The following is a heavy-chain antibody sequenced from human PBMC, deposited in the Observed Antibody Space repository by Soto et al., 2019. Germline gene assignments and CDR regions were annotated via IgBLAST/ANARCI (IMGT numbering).Heavy chain of an antibody. CDR3: ARDLFYYDSSGYYPSTTYYGMDV. Sequence: QVQLVESGGGVVQPGRSLRLSCAASGFTFSSYAMHWVHQAPGKGLEWVAVISYDGSNKYYADSVKGRFTISRDNSKNTLYLQMNSLRAEDTAVYYCARDLFYYDSSGYYPSTTYYGMDVWGQGTTVTVSS. CDR2: ISYDGSNK. D-gene: IGHD3-22*01. CDR1: GFTFSSYA. J-gene: IGHJ6*02. V-gene: IGHV3-30-3*01.